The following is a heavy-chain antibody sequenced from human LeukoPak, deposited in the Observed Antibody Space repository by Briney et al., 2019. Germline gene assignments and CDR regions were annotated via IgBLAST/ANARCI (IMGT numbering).Heavy chain of an antibody. CDR2: IRYDGSNK. CDR1: GFTFSSYG. D-gene: IGHD1-26*01. J-gene: IGHJ4*02. Sequence: GGSLRLSCAAYGFTFSSYGMHWVRQAPGKGLEWVAFIRYDGSNKYYADSVKGRFTISRDNSKNTLYLQVNSLRAEDTAVYYCAKDPLGATPYYFDYWGQGTLVTVSS. V-gene: IGHV3-30*02. CDR3: AKDPLGATPYYFDY.